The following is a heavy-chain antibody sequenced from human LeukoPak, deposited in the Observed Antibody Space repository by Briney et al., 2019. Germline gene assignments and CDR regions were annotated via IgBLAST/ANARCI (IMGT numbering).Heavy chain of an antibody. D-gene: IGHD2-15*01. V-gene: IGHV3-53*01. CDR2: IYSGGST. J-gene: IGHJ5*02. CDR3: AKDGVRGVVAATGWFDP. Sequence: PGGSLRLSCAASGFTVSSNYMSWVRQAPGKGLEWVSVIYSGGSTYYADSVKGRFTISRDNSKNTLYLQMNSLRAEDTAVYYCAKDGVRGVVAATGWFDPWGQGTLVTVSS. CDR1: GFTVSSNY.